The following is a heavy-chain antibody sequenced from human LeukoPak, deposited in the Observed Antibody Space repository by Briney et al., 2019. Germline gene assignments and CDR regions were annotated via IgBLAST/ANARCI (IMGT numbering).Heavy chain of an antibody. CDR3: ARVGDFWSGYYQTYYYYMDV. CDR1: GYTFTSYD. V-gene: IGHV1-8*01. D-gene: IGHD3-3*01. CDR2: MNPNSGNT. J-gene: IGHJ6*03. Sequence: ASVKVSCKASGYTFTSYDINWVRQATGQGLEWMGWMNPNSGNTGYAQKFQGRVTMTRNTSISTAYMELSRLRSDDTAVYYCARVGDFWSGYYQTYYYYMDVWGKGTTVTVSS.